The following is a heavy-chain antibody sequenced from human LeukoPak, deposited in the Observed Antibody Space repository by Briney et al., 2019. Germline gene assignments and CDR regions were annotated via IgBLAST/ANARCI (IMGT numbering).Heavy chain of an antibody. CDR2: IYYSGST. CDR3: ARLSMLRWFGP. CDR1: GGSISNYY. D-gene: IGHD3-16*01. V-gene: IGHV4-59*08. Sequence: SETLSLTCSVSGGSISNYYWSWMRQPPGKGLEWIGYIYYSGSTNYNPSLKSRVTISADTSKNQFSLKLTSVTAADTAIYYCARLSMLRWFGPWGQGTLVTVSS. J-gene: IGHJ5*02.